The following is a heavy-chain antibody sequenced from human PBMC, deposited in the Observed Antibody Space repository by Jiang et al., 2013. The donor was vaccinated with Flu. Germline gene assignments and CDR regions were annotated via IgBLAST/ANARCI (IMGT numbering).Heavy chain of an antibody. CDR3: ARVLWSPAAAVEPFDY. Sequence: LLKPSETLSLTCTVSGDSISSTRYYWGWIRQPPGKGLEWIGSIYYSGSTYYNPSLKSRVTISVDTSKNQFSLKLSSVTAADTAVYCCARVLWSPAAAVEPFDYWGQGTLVTVSS. CDR1: GDSISSTRYY. J-gene: IGHJ4*02. D-gene: IGHD6-13*01. V-gene: IGHV4-39*07. CDR2: IYYSGST.